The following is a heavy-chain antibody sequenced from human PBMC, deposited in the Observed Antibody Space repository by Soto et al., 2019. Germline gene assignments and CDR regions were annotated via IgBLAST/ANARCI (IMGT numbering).Heavy chain of an antibody. CDR3: ARPGARETVHYYYYMDV. Sequence: GGSLRLSCAASGFTFSSYSMNWVRQAPGKGLEWVSSISSSSSYIYYADSVKGRFTISRDNAKNSLYLQMNSLRAEDTAVYYCARPGARETVHYYYYMDVWGKGTTVTVSS. D-gene: IGHD1-26*01. CDR2: ISSSSSYI. V-gene: IGHV3-21*01. CDR1: GFTFSSYS. J-gene: IGHJ6*03.